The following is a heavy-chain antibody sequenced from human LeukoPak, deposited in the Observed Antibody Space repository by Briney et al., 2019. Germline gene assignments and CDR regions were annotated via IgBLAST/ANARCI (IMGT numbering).Heavy chain of an antibody. V-gene: IGHV5-51*01. Sequence: GASLKISCKGSGYSFTNYWIAWVRQMPGKVLELMGIIYPGASDTRYSPSFQGQVTISTDKSISTAYLQWSSLKASDTAMYYCARKGNTVAGFDYWGHGTLVTVSS. J-gene: IGHJ4*01. CDR3: ARKGNTVAGFDY. CDR2: IYPGASDT. CDR1: GYSFTNYW. D-gene: IGHD6-19*01.